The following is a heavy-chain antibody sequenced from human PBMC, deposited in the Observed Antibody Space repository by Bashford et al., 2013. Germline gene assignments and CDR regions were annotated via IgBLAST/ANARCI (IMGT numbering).Heavy chain of an antibody. CDR2: IYNTGRT. J-gene: IGHJ6*02. Sequence: SETLSLTCTVSGGSISSSSYYWSWIRQHPGKGLEWIGYIYNTGRTYYNPSLKSRVTTSVDTSKNQFSLKLSSVTAADTAVYYCARLMWGHGYYGMDVWGQGTTVTVSS. D-gene: IGHD7-27*01. CDR3: ARLMWGHGYYGMDV. CDR1: GGSISSSSYY. V-gene: IGHV4-31*03.